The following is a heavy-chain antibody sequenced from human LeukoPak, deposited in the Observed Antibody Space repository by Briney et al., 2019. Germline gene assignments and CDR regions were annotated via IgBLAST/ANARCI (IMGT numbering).Heavy chain of an antibody. CDR1: GFTVSSDY. J-gene: IGHJ4*02. Sequence: GGSLRLSCAVSGFTVSSDYMSWVRQAPGKGLEWVANIKPDGSGKYYLDSVEGRFTISRDNAKNSVYLQMNRLRGEDTAVYYCAIGPESYSEYWGQGTLVTVSS. CDR3: AIGPESYSEY. CDR2: IKPDGSGK. V-gene: IGHV3-7*01.